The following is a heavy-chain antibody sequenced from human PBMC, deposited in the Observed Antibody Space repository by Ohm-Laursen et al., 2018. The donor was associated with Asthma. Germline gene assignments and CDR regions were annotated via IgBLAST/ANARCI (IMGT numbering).Heavy chain of an antibody. CDR1: GDSISSGNNY. CDR2: FYYSVIT. Sequence: TLSLTCAVSGDSISSGNNYWSWIRQHPGKGQEWVGYFYYSVITYSNPSLRSRVTISVVTSKNQFSLKLTSVTAADTAVYYCARGSFYYESTGYYFFDHWGQGALVTVSS. V-gene: IGHV4-31*11. D-gene: IGHD3-22*01. J-gene: IGHJ4*02. CDR3: ARGSFYYESTGYYFFDH.